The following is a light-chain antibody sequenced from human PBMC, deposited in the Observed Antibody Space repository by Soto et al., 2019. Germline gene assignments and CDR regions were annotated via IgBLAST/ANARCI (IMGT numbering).Light chain of an antibody. Sequence: DIPMTQSPSSLSASVGDRLTITCRASQDITTSLNWFQQKPGKAPELLIYAASNLQSAVPSRFSGSGSGTDFTLTISSLQPEDFATYYCQQTYRTPLTFGGGTKVEIK. CDR2: AAS. CDR1: QDITTS. V-gene: IGKV1-39*01. CDR3: QQTYRTPLT. J-gene: IGKJ4*01.